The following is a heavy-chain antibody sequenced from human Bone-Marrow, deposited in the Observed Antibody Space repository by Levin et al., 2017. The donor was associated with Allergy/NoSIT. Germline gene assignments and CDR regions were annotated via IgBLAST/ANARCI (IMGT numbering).Heavy chain of an antibody. D-gene: IGHD6-19*01. CDR1: GFTFSSYA. CDR3: ARDGGIAVAGAFDY. J-gene: IGHJ4*02. CDR2: ISYDGSNK. V-gene: IGHV3-30-3*01. Sequence: SCAASGFTFSSYAMHWVRQAPGKGLEWVAVISYDGSNKYYADSVKGRFTISRDNSKNTLYLQMNSLRAEDTAVYYCARDGGIAVAGAFDYWGQGTLVTVSS.